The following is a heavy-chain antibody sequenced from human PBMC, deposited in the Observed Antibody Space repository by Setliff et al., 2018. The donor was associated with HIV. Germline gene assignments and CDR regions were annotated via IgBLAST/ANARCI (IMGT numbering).Heavy chain of an antibody. J-gene: IGHJ4*02. CDR1: GFTFINAW. CDR3: TTAVAQNWYGSGNENY. Sequence: GGSLRLSCAASGFTFINAWMSWVRQAPGKGLEWVGRIKSKTDGETEDYAAPVKGRFTISRDDSRSTLYLQMNSLITEDTALYYCTTAVAQNWYGSGNENYWGQGTLVTVSS. V-gene: IGHV3-15*01. CDR2: IKSKTDGETE. D-gene: IGHD3-10*01.